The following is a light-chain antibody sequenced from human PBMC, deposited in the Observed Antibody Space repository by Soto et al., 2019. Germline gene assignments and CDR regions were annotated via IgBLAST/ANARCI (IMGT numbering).Light chain of an antibody. Sequence: QSALAQPASVSGSPGQSITISCTGTSSDVGRYNYVSWYQQHPGKAPKLIIYEVTNRASGVSNRFSASKSGNTASLTISGLQAEDEADYYCSSHTSSTITYVLGNGTKAT. CDR2: EVT. CDR1: SSDVGRYNY. J-gene: IGLJ1*01. CDR3: SSHTSSTITYV. V-gene: IGLV2-14*01.